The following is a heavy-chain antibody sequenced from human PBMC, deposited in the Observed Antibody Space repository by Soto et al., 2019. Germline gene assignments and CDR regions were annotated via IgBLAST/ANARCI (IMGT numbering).Heavy chain of an antibody. CDR2: ISDDGSQK. J-gene: IGHJ5*02. V-gene: IGHV3-30*04. D-gene: IGHD6-13*01. Sequence: PGVSLRLSCEGSGFTFNRYAMHWVRQNPGKGLEWAAVISDDGSQKYYVDSVKGRFTVSRDNSNNTLYLRIDSLRPEDTGVYYCARARYTSSWYTWFHPWGQGTLVTV. CDR1: GFTFNRYA. CDR3: ARARYTSSWYTWFHP.